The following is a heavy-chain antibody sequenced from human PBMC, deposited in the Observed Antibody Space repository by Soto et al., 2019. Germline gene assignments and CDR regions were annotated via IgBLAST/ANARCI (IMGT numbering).Heavy chain of an antibody. D-gene: IGHD3-22*01. CDR1: GFTFSSYS. CDR3: ARDFDYYDSSGPTSSYYGMDV. CDR2: ISSSSSYI. Sequence: PGGSLRLACAAFGFTFSSYSMNWVRQAPGKGLEWVSSISSSSSYIYYADAVKGRFTISRDNAKNSLYLQMNSLRAEDTAVYYCARDFDYYDSSGPTSSYYGMDVWGQGTTVTVSS. V-gene: IGHV3-21*01. J-gene: IGHJ6*02.